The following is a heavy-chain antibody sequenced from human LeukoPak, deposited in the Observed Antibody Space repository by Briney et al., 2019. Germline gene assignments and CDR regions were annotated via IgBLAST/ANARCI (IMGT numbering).Heavy chain of an antibody. D-gene: IGHD4-17*01. Sequence: PSETLSLTCTVSGGYISSYYWSWIRQPPGKGLEWIGYIYYSGSTNYNPSLKSRVTISVDTSKNQFSLKLSSVTAADTAVYYCARVYGDYVGPRYYFDYWGQGTLVTVSS. CDR1: GGYISSYY. V-gene: IGHV4-59*08. CDR3: ARVYGDYVGPRYYFDY. CDR2: IYYSGST. J-gene: IGHJ4*02.